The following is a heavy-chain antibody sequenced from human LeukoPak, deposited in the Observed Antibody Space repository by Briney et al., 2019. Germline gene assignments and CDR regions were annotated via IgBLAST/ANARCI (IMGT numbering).Heavy chain of an antibody. Sequence: SETLSLTCTVSGGSVSSGTYSWSWIRQPPGKGLEWIGFIYYSGSTNYNPSLKSRVTISVDTSKNQFSLKLSSVTAADTAVYYCARMYSNYFDYWGQGTLVTVSS. CDR1: GGSVSSGTYS. V-gene: IGHV4-61*01. J-gene: IGHJ4*02. CDR3: ARMYSNYFDY. D-gene: IGHD4-11*01. CDR2: IYYSGST.